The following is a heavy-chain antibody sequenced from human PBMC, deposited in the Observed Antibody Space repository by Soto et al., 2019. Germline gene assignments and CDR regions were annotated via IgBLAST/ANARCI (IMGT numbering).Heavy chain of an antibody. V-gene: IGHV1-8*01. CDR2: MNPNSGNT. Sequence: ASVKVSCKASGYTFTSYDINWVRQATGQGLEGMGWMNPNSGNTGYAQKFQGRVTMTRNTSISTAYMKLSSLRSEDTAVYYCATRHLWYYMDVWGKGTTVTVSS. J-gene: IGHJ6*03. CDR3: ATRHLWYYMDV. D-gene: IGHD2-21*01. CDR1: GYTFTSYD.